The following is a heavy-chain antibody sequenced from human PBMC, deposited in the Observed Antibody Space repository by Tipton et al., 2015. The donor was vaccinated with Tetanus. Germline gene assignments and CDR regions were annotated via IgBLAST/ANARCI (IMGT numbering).Heavy chain of an antibody. CDR3: ARDRGFTTYNYFDP. D-gene: IGHD3-22*01. J-gene: IGHJ5*02. V-gene: IGHV4-4*07. CDR1: GGSISSYY. CDR2: IYINGRN. Sequence: GLVKPSETLSLICTVSGGSISSYYWSWIRQPAGKGPEWIGRIYINGRNNYNPSLKSRVTMSIDTSKNQFSLNLRSVTAADTAVYYCARDRGFTTYNYFDPWAQGTLVTVSS.